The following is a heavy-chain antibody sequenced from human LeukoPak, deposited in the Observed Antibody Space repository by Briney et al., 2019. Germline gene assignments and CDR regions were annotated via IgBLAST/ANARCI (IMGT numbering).Heavy chain of an antibody. Sequence: GASVKVSCKASGFTFTSSAMQWVRQARGQRLEWIGWIVVGSGNTGYAQKFQGRVTMTRNTSISTAYMELSSLRSEDTAVYYCARGLSIAVAGVCGYWGQGTLVTVSS. CDR3: ARGLSIAVAGVCGY. CDR1: GFTFTSSA. V-gene: IGHV1-58*02. CDR2: IVVGSGNT. J-gene: IGHJ4*02. D-gene: IGHD6-19*01.